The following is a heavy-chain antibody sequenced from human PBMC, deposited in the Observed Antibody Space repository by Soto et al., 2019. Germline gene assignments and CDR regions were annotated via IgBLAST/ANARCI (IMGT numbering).Heavy chain of an antibody. D-gene: IGHD3-10*01. CDR1: GVTFSSYA. CDR2: IIPIFGTA. V-gene: IGHV1-69*13. Sequence: SVKVSCKASGVTFSSYAISWVRQAPGQGLEWMGGIIPIFGTANYAQKFQGRVTITADESTSTAYMELSSLRSEDTAVYYCARDRVSPFRGADNWFDPWGQGTLVTVSS. CDR3: ARDRVSPFRGADNWFDP. J-gene: IGHJ5*02.